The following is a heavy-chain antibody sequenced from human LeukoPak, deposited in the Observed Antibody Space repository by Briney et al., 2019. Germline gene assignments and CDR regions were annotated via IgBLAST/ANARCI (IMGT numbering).Heavy chain of an antibody. V-gene: IGHV4-30-4*08. Sequence: SETLSLTCTVSGGSISSGDYYWSWIRQPPGKGLEWIGYIYYSGSTYYNPSLKSRVTISVDTSKNQFSLKLSSVTAADTAVYYCARDRDSSGRTYNDAFDIWGQGTMVTVSS. CDR3: ARDRDSSGRTYNDAFDI. CDR1: GGSISSGDYY. CDR2: IYYSGST. D-gene: IGHD3-22*01. J-gene: IGHJ3*02.